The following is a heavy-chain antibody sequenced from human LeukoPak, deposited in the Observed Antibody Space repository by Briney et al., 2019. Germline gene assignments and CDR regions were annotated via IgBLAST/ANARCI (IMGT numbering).Heavy chain of an antibody. Sequence: ASVKVSCKASGGTFSSYAISWVRQAPAQGLEWMGRIIPIFGIANYAQKFQGRVTITADKSTSTAYMELSSLRSEDTAVYYCARARRYDFWSGYYYSYFDYWGQGTLVTVSS. CDR1: GGTFSSYA. J-gene: IGHJ4*02. D-gene: IGHD3-3*01. CDR3: ARARRYDFWSGYYYSYFDY. CDR2: IIPIFGIA. V-gene: IGHV1-69*04.